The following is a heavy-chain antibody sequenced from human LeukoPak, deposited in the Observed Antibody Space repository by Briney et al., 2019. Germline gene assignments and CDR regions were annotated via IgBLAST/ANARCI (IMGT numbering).Heavy chain of an antibody. V-gene: IGHV3-74*01. CDR3: ASLGTSYNGGFDI. D-gene: IGHD3-10*01. CDR1: GFTFSSYW. CDR2: INSDGSTT. J-gene: IGHJ3*02. Sequence: PGGSLRLSCAVSGFTFSSYWMHWVRQAPGKGLLWVSRINSDGSTTTYADSVKGRFTISRDNAKNTLYLQMNSLRAVDTAVYFCASLGTSYNGGFDISGPGTMVTVSS.